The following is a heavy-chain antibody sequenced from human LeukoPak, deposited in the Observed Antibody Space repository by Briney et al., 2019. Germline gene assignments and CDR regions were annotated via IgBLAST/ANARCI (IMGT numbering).Heavy chain of an antibody. CDR1: GFTFSSYE. J-gene: IGHJ4*02. D-gene: IGHD6-13*01. V-gene: IGHV3-48*03. Sequence: GGSLRLSCAAPGFTFSSYEMNWVRQAPGKGLEWVSYISSSGSTIYYADSVKGRFTISRDNAKNSLYLQMNSLRVEDTAVYYCARVEPGYSSSWYGVDYWGQGTLVTVSS. CDR2: ISSSGSTI. CDR3: ARVEPGYSSSWYGVDY.